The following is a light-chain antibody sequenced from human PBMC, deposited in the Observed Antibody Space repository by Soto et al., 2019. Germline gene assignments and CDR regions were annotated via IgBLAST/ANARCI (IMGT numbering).Light chain of an antibody. J-gene: IGLJ2*01. Sequence: SSELTQPPSVSVSPGRTASITCSGDKLGDKYACWYQQKPGQSPVLVIYQDRKRPSGIPERFSGSNSGNTATLTISGTQAMDEADYYCQAWDSSTVVFGGGTQLTVL. CDR1: KLGDKY. CDR3: QAWDSSTVV. V-gene: IGLV3-1*01. CDR2: QDR.